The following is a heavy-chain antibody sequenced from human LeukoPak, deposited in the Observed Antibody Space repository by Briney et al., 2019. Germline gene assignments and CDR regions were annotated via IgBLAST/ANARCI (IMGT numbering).Heavy chain of an antibody. CDR3: AKDPLWVVVVPAAPDFDY. CDR1: GFTFSSYA. CDR2: ISGSGGST. J-gene: IGHJ4*02. Sequence: GGSLRLSCAASGFTFSSYAMSWVRQAPGKGLEWVSAISGSGGSTYYADSVKGRFTISRDNSKNTLYLQMNSVRAEDTAVYYCAKDPLWVVVVPAAPDFDYWGQGTLVTVSS. V-gene: IGHV3-23*01. D-gene: IGHD2-2*01.